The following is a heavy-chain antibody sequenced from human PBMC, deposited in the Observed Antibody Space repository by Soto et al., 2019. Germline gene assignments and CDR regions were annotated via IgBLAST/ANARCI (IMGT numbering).Heavy chain of an antibody. Sequence: EVQLLESGGDLVQPGGSLRLSCVASGFTFSTYAMTWVRQAPGKGLQWVSTISGSGGTTYYADSMKGRFTISRDNSKNTVHLQVNSLRVEDTALYYCAKDRPVDWIAQSPGEKWFDSWGQGTLVTVSS. D-gene: IGHD1-1*01. CDR1: GFTFSTYA. J-gene: IGHJ5*01. V-gene: IGHV3-23*01. CDR3: AKDRPVDWIAQSPGEKWFDS. CDR2: ISGSGGTT.